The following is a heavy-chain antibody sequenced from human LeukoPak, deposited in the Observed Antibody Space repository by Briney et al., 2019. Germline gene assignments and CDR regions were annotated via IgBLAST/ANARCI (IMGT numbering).Heavy chain of an antibody. D-gene: IGHD6-19*01. Sequence: PGGSLRLSCAASGFTFSNAWMSWVRQAPGKGLEWVGRIKSKTDGGTTDYAAPVKGRFTMSRDDSKNTLYLEMNSLKTEDTAVYYCTTAYSSGWYYYYYYGMDVWGQGTAVTVSS. CDR2: IKSKTDGGTT. J-gene: IGHJ6*02. CDR3: TTAYSSGWYYYYYYGMDV. V-gene: IGHV3-15*01. CDR1: GFTFSNAW.